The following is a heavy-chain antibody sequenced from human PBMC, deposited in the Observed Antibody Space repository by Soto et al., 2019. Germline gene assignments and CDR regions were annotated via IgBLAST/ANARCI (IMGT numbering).Heavy chain of an antibody. V-gene: IGHV3-48*02. CDR1: GFTFSSYG. CDR3: ARDSGYAFDI. Sequence: PGGSLRLSCAASGFTFSSYGMNWVRQAPGKGLEWVSYINRISNQIYYVDSVKGRFTISSDNAKSSLYLEMNSLRDEDTAVYYCARDSGYAFDIWGQGTMVTV. CDR2: INRISNQI. D-gene: IGHD5-12*01. J-gene: IGHJ3*02.